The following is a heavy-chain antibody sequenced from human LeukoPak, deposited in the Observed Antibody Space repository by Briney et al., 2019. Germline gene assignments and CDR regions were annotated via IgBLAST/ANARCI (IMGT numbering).Heavy chain of an antibody. CDR3: AREGAYYYGSGTPPPDAFDI. CDR1: GFTFSSYS. D-gene: IGHD3-10*01. J-gene: IGHJ3*02. V-gene: IGHV3-21*01. Sequence: GGSLRLSCAASGFTFSSYSMNWVRQAPGKGLEWVSSISSSSSYIYYADSVKGRFTISRDNAKNSLYLQMNSLRAEDTAVYYCAREGAYYYGSGTPPPDAFDIWGQGTMVTVSS. CDR2: ISSSSSYI.